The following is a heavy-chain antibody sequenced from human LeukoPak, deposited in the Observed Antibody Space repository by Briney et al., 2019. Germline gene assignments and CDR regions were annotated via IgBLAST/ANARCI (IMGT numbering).Heavy chain of an antibody. CDR3: ARERLYSSPADFDY. CDR1: GYTFTGYY. D-gene: IGHD6-13*01. V-gene: IGHV1-2*02. J-gene: IGHJ4*02. CDR2: INPNSGGT. Sequence: ASVKVSCKASGYTFTGYYMHWVRQAPGQGLEWMGWINPNSGGTNYAQKFQGRVTMTRDASITTAYMELSRLRSDDTAVYYCARERLYSSPADFDYWGQGTRVTVSS.